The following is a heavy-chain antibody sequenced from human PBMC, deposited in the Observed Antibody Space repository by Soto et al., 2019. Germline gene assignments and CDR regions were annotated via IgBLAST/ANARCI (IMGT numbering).Heavy chain of an antibody. D-gene: IGHD3-22*01. CDR1: GYSFTSYW. CDR2: IYPGDSDT. J-gene: IGHJ4*02. CDR3: ARALTEDYYDSSGYYV. V-gene: IGHV5-51*01. Sequence: GESLKISCKGSGYSFTSYWIGWVRQMPGKGLEWMGIIYPGDSDTRYSPSFQGQVTISADKSISTAYLQWSSLKASDTAMYYCARALTEDYYDSSGYYVWGQGTLVTVSS.